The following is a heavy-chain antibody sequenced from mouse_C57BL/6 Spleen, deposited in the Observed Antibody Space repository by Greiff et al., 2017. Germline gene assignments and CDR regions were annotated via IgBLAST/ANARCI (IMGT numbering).Heavy chain of an antibody. CDR3: ARVDSNYGDFDY. D-gene: IGHD2-5*01. CDR1: GFTFSSYA. CDR2: ISDGGSYT. V-gene: IGHV5-4*03. Sequence: EVKLQESGGGLVKPGGSLKLSCAASGFTFSSYAMSWVRQTPEKRLEWVATISDGGSYTYYPDNVKGRFTISRDNAKNNLYLQMSHLKSEDTAMYYCARVDSNYGDFDYWGQGTTRTVAS. J-gene: IGHJ2*01.